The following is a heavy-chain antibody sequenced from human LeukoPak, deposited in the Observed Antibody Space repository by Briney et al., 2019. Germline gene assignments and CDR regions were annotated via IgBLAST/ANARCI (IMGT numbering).Heavy chain of an antibody. V-gene: IGHV4-59*08. J-gene: IGHJ4*02. Sequence: SETLSLTCTVSGVSISSYYWSWIRQPPGKGLEWNGYIYYSGSTNYNPSLKSRVTISVDTSKNQFSLKLSSVTAADTAVYYCARPGSSWEFDYWGQGTLVTVSS. CDR3: ARPGSSWEFDY. CDR2: IYYSGST. CDR1: GVSISSYY. D-gene: IGHD6-13*01.